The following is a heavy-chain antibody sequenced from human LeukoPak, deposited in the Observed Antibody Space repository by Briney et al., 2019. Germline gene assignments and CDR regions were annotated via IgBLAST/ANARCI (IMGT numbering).Heavy chain of an antibody. CDR2: ISYDGSNK. CDR3: AKDLLGYCSGGSCAGTGY. J-gene: IGHJ4*02. CDR1: GFTFSSYG. Sequence: QAGGSLRLSCAASGFTFSSYGMHWVRQAPGKGLEWVAVISYDGSNKYYADSVKGRFTISRDNSKNTLYLQMNSLRAEDTAVYYCAKDLLGYCSGGSCAGTGYWGQGTLVTVSS. D-gene: IGHD2-15*01. V-gene: IGHV3-30*18.